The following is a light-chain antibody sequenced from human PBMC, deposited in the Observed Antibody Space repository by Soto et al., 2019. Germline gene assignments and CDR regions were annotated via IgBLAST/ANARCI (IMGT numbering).Light chain of an antibody. J-gene: IGLJ3*02. V-gene: IGLV2-8*01. Sequence: QSALTQPPSASGSPGQSVTLSCTGTSSDIGGYNSVSWYQQHPGKAPRLMIYEVNKRPSGVPDRFSGSKSGYTASLTVSGLQTEDEAFYYCSSSAGIYHYLVFGGGTQLTVL. CDR3: SSSAGIYHYLV. CDR2: EVN. CDR1: SSDIGGYNS.